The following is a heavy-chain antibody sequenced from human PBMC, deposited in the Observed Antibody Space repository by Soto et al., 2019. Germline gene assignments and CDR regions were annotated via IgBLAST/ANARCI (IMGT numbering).Heavy chain of an antibody. V-gene: IGHV1-8*01. CDR2: MNPNSGNT. D-gene: IGHD6-13*01. CDR3: ARELDSSSWDDAFDI. CDR1: GYTFTSYD. Sequence: ASVKVSCKASGYTFTSYDINWVRQATGQGLEWMGWMNPNSGNTCYAQKFQGRVTMTRNTSISTAYMELSSLRSEDTAVYYCARELDSSSWDDAFDIWGQGTMVTVSS. J-gene: IGHJ3*02.